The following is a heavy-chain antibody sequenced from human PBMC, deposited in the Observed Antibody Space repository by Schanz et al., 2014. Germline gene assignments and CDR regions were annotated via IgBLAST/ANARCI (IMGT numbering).Heavy chain of an antibody. CDR1: GFTFSDYS. CDR3: VRDSFFAFDY. D-gene: IGHD3-3*01. J-gene: IGHJ4*02. Sequence: EVQLVESGGGVVQPGRSLRLSCAASGFTFSDYSMNWVRQAPGKGLEWVSYVSRSTPDIYYADSVKGRFTMSRDNAKNSVFLQMNSLRAEDTAVYYCVRDSFFAFDYWGQGTLXTVSS. CDR2: VSRSTPDI. V-gene: IGHV3-48*01.